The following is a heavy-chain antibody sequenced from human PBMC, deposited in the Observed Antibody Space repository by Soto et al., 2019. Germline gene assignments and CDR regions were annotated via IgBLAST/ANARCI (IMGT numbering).Heavy chain of an antibody. V-gene: IGHV3-7*04. J-gene: IGHJ3*02. CDR2: IKQDGSEK. CDR3: ARAISDGNI. D-gene: IGHD5-18*01. CDR1: GITFSSYW. Sequence: EVQLVESGGGLVQPGGSLRLSCAASGITFSSYWMSWVRQAPGKGLEWVANIKQDGSEKFYVDSVKGRFTISRDNAKNSLYLLMNSLRAEDTAVYYCARAISDGNIWGQGTMVTVSS.